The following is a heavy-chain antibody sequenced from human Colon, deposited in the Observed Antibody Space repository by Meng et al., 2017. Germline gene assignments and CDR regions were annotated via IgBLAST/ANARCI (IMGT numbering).Heavy chain of an antibody. CDR2: IDHFEIS. Sequence: VQLQPVVASLFKSAGTWHLSCAVPGGSFSGFYWSAIRQPPGKGREWIGEIDHFEISNYNSSLKGRLTMSVDTSKKQISLTLTSVTAADTAVYYCATGLRHGDWFDPWGPGTLVTVSS. J-gene: IGHJ5*02. V-gene: IGHV4-34*02. D-gene: IGHD4-17*01. CDR3: ATGLRHGDWFDP. CDR1: GGSFSGFY.